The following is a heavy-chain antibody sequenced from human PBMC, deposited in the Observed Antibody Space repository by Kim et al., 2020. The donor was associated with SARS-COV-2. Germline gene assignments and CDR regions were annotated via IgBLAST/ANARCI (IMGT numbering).Heavy chain of an antibody. D-gene: IGHD2-2*01. CDR3: AKGRPYCSSTSCPLRRGYYGMDV. J-gene: IGHJ6*02. CDR2: ISGSGGST. CDR1: GFTFSSYA. V-gene: IGHV3-23*01. Sequence: GGSLRLSCAASGFTFSSYAMSWVRQAPGKGLEWVSAISGSGGSTYYADSVKGRFTISRDNSKNTLYLQMNSLRAEDTAVYYCAKGRPYCSSTSCPLRRGYYGMDVWGQGTTVTVSS.